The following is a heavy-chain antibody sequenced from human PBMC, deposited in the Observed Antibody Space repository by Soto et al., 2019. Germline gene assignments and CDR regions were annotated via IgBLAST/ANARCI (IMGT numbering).Heavy chain of an antibody. CDR3: EGEVWGGEVS. J-gene: IGHJ5*02. D-gene: IGHD3-10*01. CDR1: GFTVSSNY. Sequence: PGGSLRLSCAASGFTVSSNYMSWVRQAPGKGLEWVSVIYSGGSTYYADSVKGRFTISRDNSKNTLYLQMNNLKAEDTAVYFCEGEVWGGEVSWGRGTLVTVSS. CDR2: IYSGGST. V-gene: IGHV3-53*01.